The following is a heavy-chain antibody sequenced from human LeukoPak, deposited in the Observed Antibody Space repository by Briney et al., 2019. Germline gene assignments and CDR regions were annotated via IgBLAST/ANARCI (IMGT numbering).Heavy chain of an antibody. V-gene: IGHV3-49*04. CDR3: IGSFGELTFFDY. Sequence: PGGSLRLSCTASGFTFGDYAMGWVRQAPGKGLEWVGFIRSKAYGGTTEYAASVKGRFTISRDDSKSIAYLQMNSLKTEDTAAYYCIGSFGELTFFDYWGQGTLVTVSS. D-gene: IGHD3-10*01. CDR1: GFTFGDYA. J-gene: IGHJ4*02. CDR2: IRSKAYGGTT.